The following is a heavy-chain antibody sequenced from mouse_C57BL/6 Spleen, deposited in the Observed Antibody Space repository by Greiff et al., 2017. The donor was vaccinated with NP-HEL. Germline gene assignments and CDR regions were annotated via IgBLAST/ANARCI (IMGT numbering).Heavy chain of an antibody. V-gene: IGHV1-80*01. J-gene: IGHJ2*01. CDR3: ARRGATVVLDYFDY. CDR2: IYPGDGDT. D-gene: IGHD1-1*01. Sequence: LQESGAELVKPGASVKISCKASGYAFSSYWMNWVKQRPGKGLEWIGQIYPGDGDTNYNGKFKGKATLTADKSSSTAYMQLSSLTSEDSAVYFCARRGATVVLDYFDYWGQGTTLTVSS. CDR1: GYAFSSYW.